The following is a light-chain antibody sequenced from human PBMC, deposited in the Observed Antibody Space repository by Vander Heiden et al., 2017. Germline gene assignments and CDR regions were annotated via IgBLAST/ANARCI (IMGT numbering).Light chain of an antibody. V-gene: IGKV1-5*03. CDR2: KAS. CDR1: QNINSW. Sequence: DIQMTPSPSTLSASVGDRVTITCRASQNINSWLAWYQQKPGKAPKLLIYKASSLESGVPSRFSGSGSGTEFSLTISSLQPDDFATYCCQQYNSYPWTFGQGTKVEIK. CDR3: QQYNSYPWT. J-gene: IGKJ1*01.